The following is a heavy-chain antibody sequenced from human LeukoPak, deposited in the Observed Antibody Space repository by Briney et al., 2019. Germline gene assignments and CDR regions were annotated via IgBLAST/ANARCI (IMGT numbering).Heavy chain of an antibody. Sequence: GGSLRLSCVASGFTFSSFAMHWVRRTPGNGLEWVGFTPFDGGLQYYADSVMGRFIISRDNFKNTLYLQMNGLTFEDTAVYYCAKDTTDVAAAGGGMDVWGQGTSVTVSS. J-gene: IGHJ6*02. D-gene: IGHD6-13*01. CDR2: TPFDGGLQ. V-gene: IGHV3-30-3*01. CDR3: AKDTTDVAAAGGGMDV. CDR1: GFTFSSFA.